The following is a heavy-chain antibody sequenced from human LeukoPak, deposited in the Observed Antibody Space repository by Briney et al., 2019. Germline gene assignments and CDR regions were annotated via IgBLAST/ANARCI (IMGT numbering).Heavy chain of an antibody. CDR1: GYTFTGYY. D-gene: IGHD2-2*01. CDR3: ARGRGSTSSNFDS. Sequence: GASVKVSCKSSGYTFTGYYMHWVRQAPAQGLEWMGWINPNSGDTNYAQKFQGRVTMTRDPSISTAYMELSRLTSDDTAVYYCARGRGSTSSNFDSWGQGTLVTVSS. CDR2: INPNSGDT. V-gene: IGHV1-2*02. J-gene: IGHJ4*02.